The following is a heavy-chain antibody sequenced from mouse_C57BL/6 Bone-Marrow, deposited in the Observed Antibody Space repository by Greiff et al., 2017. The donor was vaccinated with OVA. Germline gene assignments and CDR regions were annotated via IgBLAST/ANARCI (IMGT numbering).Heavy chain of an antibody. CDR2: ISYSGST. Sequence: EVQLQESGPGMVKPSQSLSLTCTVTGYSITSGYDWHWIRHFPGNQLEWMGYISYSGSTNYHPSLKSRISITHDTSKNHFFLKLNSVTTEDTATYYWARGYYGSLWCAYWGQGTLVTVSA. CDR1: GYSITSGYD. J-gene: IGHJ3*01. V-gene: IGHV3-1*01. CDR3: ARGYYGSLWCAY. D-gene: IGHD1-1*01.